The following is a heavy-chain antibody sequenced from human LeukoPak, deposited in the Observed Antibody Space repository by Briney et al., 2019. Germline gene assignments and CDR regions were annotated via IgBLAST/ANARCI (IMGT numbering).Heavy chain of an antibody. CDR2: ISGSGGST. J-gene: IGHJ4*02. CDR3: AKDGSGSYHFDY. D-gene: IGHD3-10*01. CDR1: GFTFDGYA. Sequence: PGGSLRLSCAASGFTFDGYAMCWVRQAPRRGLEWVSAISGSGGSTYYADSVKGRFTISRDNSKNTLYLQMNSLRAEDTAVYYCAKDGSGSYHFDYWGQGTLVTVSS. V-gene: IGHV3-23*01.